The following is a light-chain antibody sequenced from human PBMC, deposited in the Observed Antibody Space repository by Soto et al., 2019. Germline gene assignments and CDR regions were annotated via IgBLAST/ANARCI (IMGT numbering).Light chain of an antibody. CDR2: EVS. CDR1: SSDVGGYNY. Sequence: QSALTQPASVSGSPGQSITISCTGTSSDVGGYNYVSWYQQHSGKAPKLMIYEVSNRPSGVSNRFSGSKSGNTAPLTISGLQAEDEADYYCSSYTSNSTRVFGTGTKVTVL. J-gene: IGLJ1*01. CDR3: SSYTSNSTRV. V-gene: IGLV2-14*01.